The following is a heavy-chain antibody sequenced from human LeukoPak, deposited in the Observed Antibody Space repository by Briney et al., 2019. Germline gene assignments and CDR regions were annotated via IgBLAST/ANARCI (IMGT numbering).Heavy chain of an antibody. V-gene: IGHV3-23*01. CDR1: GFTFSTYA. CDR2: ISASGGSV. Sequence: PGGSLRLSCAASGFTFSTYAMGWVCQAPEKGLEWVSGISASGGSVSYADSVKGRFTISRDNSKNTLYLQMNSLRAEDTAMYYCATNDFNNWFDPWGQGTLVTVSS. D-gene: IGHD3/OR15-3a*01. J-gene: IGHJ5*02. CDR3: ATNDFNNWFDP.